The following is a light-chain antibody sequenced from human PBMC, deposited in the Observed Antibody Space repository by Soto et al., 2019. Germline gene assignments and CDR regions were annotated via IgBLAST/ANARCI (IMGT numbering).Light chain of an antibody. CDR3: YSYAGGSTFVI. CDR2: EGR. CDR1: SSDVGSYNL. V-gene: IGLV2-23*03. J-gene: IGLJ2*01. Sequence: QSVLTQPASVSGSPGQSITISCIGTSSDVGSYNLVSWYQQHPGKAPKLMIYEGRKRPSGVSNRFSGSKSGNTASLTISGLQAEDEADYYCYSYAGGSTFVIYGGGTKVTVL.